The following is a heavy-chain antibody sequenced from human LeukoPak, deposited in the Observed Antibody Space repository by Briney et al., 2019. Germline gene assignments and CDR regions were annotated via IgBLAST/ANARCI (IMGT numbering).Heavy chain of an antibody. CDR3: ARGWIQLWFLDY. Sequence: PSETLSLTCTVSGGSISSSSYYWGWIRQPPGKGLEWIGSIYYSGSTYYNPSLKSRVTISVDTSKNQFSLKLSSVTAADTAVYYCARGWIQLWFLDYWGQGTLVTVSS. CDR1: GGSISSSSYY. J-gene: IGHJ4*02. V-gene: IGHV4-39*07. D-gene: IGHD5-18*01. CDR2: IYYSGST.